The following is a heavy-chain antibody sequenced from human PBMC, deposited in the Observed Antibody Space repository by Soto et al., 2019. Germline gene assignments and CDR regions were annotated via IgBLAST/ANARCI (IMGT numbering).Heavy chain of an antibody. CDR1: GGSISRYY. CDR3: ARDPGSGSYYGWFDP. J-gene: IGHJ5*02. D-gene: IGHD3-10*01. Sequence: SETLSLTCTVSGGSISRYYWNWIRQPPGKGLEWIGYIYYSGSTDYNPSLKSRVTISVDTSKNQFSLKLSSVTAADTAVYYCARDPGSGSYYGWFDPWGQGTLVTVSS. V-gene: IGHV4-59*01. CDR2: IYYSGST.